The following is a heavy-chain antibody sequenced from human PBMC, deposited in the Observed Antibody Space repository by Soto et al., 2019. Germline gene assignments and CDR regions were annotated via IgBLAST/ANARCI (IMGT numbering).Heavy chain of an antibody. CDR3: AKDSMPWDYYDSSDYVDLDY. Sequence: GGSLRLSCAASGFTFSSYAMSWVRQAPGKGLEWVSAISGSGGSTYYADSVKGRFTISRDNSKNTLYLQMNSLRAEDTAVYYCAKDSMPWDYYDSSDYVDLDYSGQGTLVTVSS. CDR2: ISGSGGST. V-gene: IGHV3-23*01. J-gene: IGHJ4*02. D-gene: IGHD3-22*01. CDR1: GFTFSSYA.